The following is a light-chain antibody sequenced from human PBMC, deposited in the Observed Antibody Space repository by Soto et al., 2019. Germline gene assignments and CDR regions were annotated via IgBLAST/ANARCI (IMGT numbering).Light chain of an antibody. CDR2: LNTDGSH. V-gene: IGLV4-69*01. J-gene: IGLJ2*01. CDR1: SGHNHYA. CDR3: QTWGTAIHDVV. Sequence: QPVLTQSPSASASLGASVKLTCTLSSGHNHYAIAWHQQQPEKGPRYLLKLNTDGSHSKGDGIPDRFSGSSSGAERHLTISSLQSEDEADYYCQTWGTAIHDVVFGGGTKLTVL.